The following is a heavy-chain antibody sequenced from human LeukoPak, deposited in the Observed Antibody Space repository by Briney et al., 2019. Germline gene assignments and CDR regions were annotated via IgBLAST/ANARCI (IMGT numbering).Heavy chain of an antibody. Sequence: GASVKVSCKASGGTFSSYAISWVRQAPGQGLEWMGGIIPIFGTANYAQKFQGRVTITADESTSTAYMELSSLRSEDTAVYYCARITSPMVRGVLNQNFDYWGQGTLVTVSS. CDR3: ARITSPMVRGVLNQNFDY. D-gene: IGHD3-10*01. V-gene: IGHV1-69*13. CDR2: IIPIFGTA. CDR1: GGTFSSYA. J-gene: IGHJ4*02.